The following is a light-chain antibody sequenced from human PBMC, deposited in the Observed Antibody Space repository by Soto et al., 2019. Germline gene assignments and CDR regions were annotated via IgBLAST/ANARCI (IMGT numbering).Light chain of an antibody. CDR2: GAS. CDR3: QQYNSWPPIT. CDR1: QSVSSN. J-gene: IGKJ5*01. V-gene: IGKV3-15*01. Sequence: EIVMTQSPATLSVSPGERATLSCRASQSVSSNLAWYQQKPGQAPRLLIYGASTRATGIPARFSGSGSGTDFTLTISRLEPEDFAVYYCQQYNSWPPITFGQGTRLEI.